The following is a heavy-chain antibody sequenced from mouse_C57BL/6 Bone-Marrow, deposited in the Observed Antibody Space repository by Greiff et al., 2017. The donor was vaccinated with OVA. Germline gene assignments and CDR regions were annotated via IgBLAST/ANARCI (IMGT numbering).Heavy chain of an antibody. CDR2: IYPGSGST. J-gene: IGHJ3*01. D-gene: IGHD3-2*02. CDR1: GYTFTSYW. V-gene: IGHV1-55*01. CDR3: ASKAAQATAWFAY. Sequence: QVQLQQPGAELVKPGASVKMSCKASGYTFTSYWITWVKQRPGQGLEWIGDIYPGSGSTNYNEKFKSKATLTVDTSSSTAYMQLSSLTSEDSAVYYGASKAAQATAWFAYWGQGTLVTVSA.